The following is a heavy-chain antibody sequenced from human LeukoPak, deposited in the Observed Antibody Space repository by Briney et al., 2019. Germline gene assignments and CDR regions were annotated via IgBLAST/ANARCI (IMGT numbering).Heavy chain of an antibody. J-gene: IGHJ4*02. V-gene: IGHV3-73*01. D-gene: IGHD3/OR15-3a*01. CDR3: TSQRPLDRDY. CDR1: GFTFSGSA. Sequence: GGSLRLSCAASGFTFSGSAMHWVRQASGKGLEWVGRIRSKANSYATAYAASVKGRSTISRDDSKNTAYLQINSLKTEDTAVYYCTSQRPLDRDYWGQGTLVTVSS. CDR2: IRSKANSYAT.